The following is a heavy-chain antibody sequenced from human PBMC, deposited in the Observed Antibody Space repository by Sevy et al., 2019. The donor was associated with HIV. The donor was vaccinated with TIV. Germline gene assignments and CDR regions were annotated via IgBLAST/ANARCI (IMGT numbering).Heavy chain of an antibody. CDR2: IKQDGSEK. J-gene: IGHJ6*02. Sequence: GGSLRLSCAASGFTFSSYWMSWVRQAPGKGLEWVANIKQDGSEKYYVDSVKGRFTISRDNAKNSLYLQMNSLRAEDTAVYYCAGDGPGRWSIFGVVIQYGMDVWGQGTTVTVSS. CDR1: GFTFSSYW. D-gene: IGHD3-3*01. V-gene: IGHV3-7*01. CDR3: AGDGPGRWSIFGVVIQYGMDV.